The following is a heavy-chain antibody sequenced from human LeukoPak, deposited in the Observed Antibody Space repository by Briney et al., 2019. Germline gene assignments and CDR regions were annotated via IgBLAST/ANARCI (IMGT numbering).Heavy chain of an antibody. V-gene: IGHV3-30*02. D-gene: IGHD2-2*01. CDR1: GFTFSNYG. CDR3: AHGAMYQLDY. CDR2: IRYDGNE. J-gene: IGHJ4*02. Sequence: PGGSLRLSCAASGFTFSNYGMYWVRQAPGQGLEWVAFIRYDGNEYYADSVKGRFTISGDNSKNTLFLQMNSLRAEDTAVYYCAHGAMYQLDYWGQGTLVTVSS.